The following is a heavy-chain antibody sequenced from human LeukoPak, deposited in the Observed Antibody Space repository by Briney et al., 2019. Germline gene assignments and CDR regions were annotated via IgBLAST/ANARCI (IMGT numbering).Heavy chain of an antibody. CDR3: ARYSSGWGWDF. CDR2: ISFDGNNQ. CDR1: GFTFGRHG. D-gene: IGHD6-19*01. Sequence: GGSLRLSCAASGFTFGRHGMHWFRQAPGKALELVAVISFDGNNQFYTDSVKGRFTISRDISKNTLLLQMNSLRPEDTALYYCARYSSGWGWDFWGQGALVTVSS. V-gene: IGHV3-33*01. J-gene: IGHJ4*02.